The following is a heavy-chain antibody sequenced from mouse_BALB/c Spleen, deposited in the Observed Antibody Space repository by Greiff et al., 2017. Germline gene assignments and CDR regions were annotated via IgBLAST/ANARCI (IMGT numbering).Heavy chain of an antibody. CDR1: GFTFSNYW. J-gene: IGHJ1*01. Sequence: EVMLVESGGGLVQPGGSMKLSCVASGFTFSNYWMNWVRQSPEKGLEWVAEIRLKSNNYATHYAESVKGRFTISRDDSKSSVYLQMNNLRAEDTGIYYCTRNGYPLWYFDVWGAGTTVTVSS. CDR2: IRLKSNNYAT. D-gene: IGHD2-2*01. V-gene: IGHV6-6*02. CDR3: TRNGYPLWYFDV.